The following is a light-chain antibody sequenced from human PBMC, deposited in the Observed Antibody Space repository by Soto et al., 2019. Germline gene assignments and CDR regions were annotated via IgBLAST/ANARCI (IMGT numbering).Light chain of an antibody. J-gene: IGKJ4*01. CDR1: QSVNSY. CDR2: DTF. V-gene: IGKV3-11*01. Sequence: EIVLTQSPATLSLSPGERATLSCTASQSVNSYLAWYQHRPGQAPRLLIYDTFNRATGVPARFSGSGSGTDFTLTISSLEPEDFAVYYCQQRSDRLSFGGGTVVEI. CDR3: QQRSDRLS.